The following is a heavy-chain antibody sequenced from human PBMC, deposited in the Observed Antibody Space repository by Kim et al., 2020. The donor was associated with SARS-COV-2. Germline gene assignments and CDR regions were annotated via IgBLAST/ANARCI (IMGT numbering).Heavy chain of an antibody. V-gene: IGHV3-23*01. Sequence: GGSLRLSCAASGFTFSSYAMSWVRQAPGKGLEWVSVISGSGNTYYADSVKGRFTISRDNSKNTLYLQMNSLRAEDTAVYYCAKHWGRVAQGTNGMDVWGQGTTVTVPS. J-gene: IGHJ6*02. D-gene: IGHD3-16*01. CDR3: AKHWGRVAQGTNGMDV. CDR2: ISGSGNT. CDR1: GFTFSSYA.